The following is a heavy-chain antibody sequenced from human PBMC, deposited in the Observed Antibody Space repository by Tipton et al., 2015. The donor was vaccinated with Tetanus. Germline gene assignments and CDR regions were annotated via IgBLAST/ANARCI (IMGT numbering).Heavy chain of an antibody. CDR1: GFIFRSYA. V-gene: IGHV3-33*01. CDR3: ARRGPGGGGNSFLDS. CDR2: VWYDGSYK. Sequence: SLRLSCAASGFIFRSYAMDWVRQAPGKGLEWVAVVWYDGSYKYYADSVKGRFIITRDNSKNTLDLQMNSLSAEDTAVYYCARRGPGGGGNSFLDSWGQGTLVTVSS. D-gene: IGHD4-23*01. J-gene: IGHJ4*02.